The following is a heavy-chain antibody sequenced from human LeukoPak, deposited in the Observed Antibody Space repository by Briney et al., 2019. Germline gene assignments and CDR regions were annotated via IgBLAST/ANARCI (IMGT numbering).Heavy chain of an antibody. D-gene: IGHD6-6*01. V-gene: IGHV3-23*01. J-gene: IGHJ4*02. CDR2: ISGSGGST. Sequence: GGSLRLSCAASGFTFSSYAMSWVRQAPGKGLEWVSAISGSGGSTYYADSVQGRFTISRDNAKNTLYLEMNSLRAEDTAVYYCARGTDGGSSLDYWGQGTLVTVSS. CDR1: GFTFSSYA. CDR3: ARGTDGGSSLDY.